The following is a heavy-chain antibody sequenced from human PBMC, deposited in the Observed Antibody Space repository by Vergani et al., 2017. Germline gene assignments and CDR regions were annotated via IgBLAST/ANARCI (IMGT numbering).Heavy chain of an antibody. CDR3: ARGGLERVYSSGWYDHFDY. D-gene: IGHD6-19*01. CDR2: IYYSGST. Sequence: QLQLQESAPGLVKPSETLSLTCTVSGGSISSYYWSWIRQPPGKGLEWIGYIYYSGSTNYNPSLKSRVTISVDTSKNQFSLKLSSVTAADTAVYYCARGGLERVYSSGWYDHFDYWSQGTLVTVSS. CDR1: GGSISSYY. V-gene: IGHV4-59*01. J-gene: IGHJ4*02.